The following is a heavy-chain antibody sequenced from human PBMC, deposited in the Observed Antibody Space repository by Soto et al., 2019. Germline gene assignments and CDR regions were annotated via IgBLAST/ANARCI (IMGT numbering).Heavy chain of an antibody. CDR1: GFTFNNYA. CDR3: AKDRNYPRDQFHN. D-gene: IGHD1-7*01. CDR2: ISANGQGI. Sequence: PGGSLRLSCAASGFTFNNYAMSWVRQAPGKGLEWVSAISANGQGIYYADSVKGRFITSRDSSKNTVFLHMDSLTAEDTAVYYCAKDRNYPRDQFHNWGQGTLVTASS. J-gene: IGHJ4*02. V-gene: IGHV3-23*01.